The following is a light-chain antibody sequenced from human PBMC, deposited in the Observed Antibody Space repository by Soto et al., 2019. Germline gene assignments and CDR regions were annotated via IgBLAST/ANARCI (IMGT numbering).Light chain of an antibody. J-gene: IGKJ3*01. CDR1: QGIRRH. Sequence: DIQMTQSTSSLSASVGDRVIITCRTRQGIRRHLSWCQQKPGKAPKSLIYVTSNLQSGVPSKCSGSASGTDVPLTITRLQPEDFAAYYFLQYDTEPRTFGPGTKVDIK. CDR2: VTS. V-gene: IGKV1-16*02. CDR3: LQYDTEPRT.